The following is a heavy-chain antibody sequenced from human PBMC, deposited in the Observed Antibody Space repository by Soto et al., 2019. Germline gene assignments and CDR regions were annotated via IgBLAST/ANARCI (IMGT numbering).Heavy chain of an antibody. Sequence: QVQLQESGPGLVKPSETLSLTCSVSRGSINTYYWNWIRQPPGKGLEWIGYISYSGSTDYNPSLKSRFTISVDTSKNQFSLRLDSVTAADTAVYYCARLVPYGDYGNWYFDFWGRGTLVTVSS. V-gene: IGHV4-59*08. CDR2: ISYSGST. D-gene: IGHD4-17*01. CDR1: RGSINTYY. CDR3: ARLVPYGDYGNWYFDF. J-gene: IGHJ2*01.